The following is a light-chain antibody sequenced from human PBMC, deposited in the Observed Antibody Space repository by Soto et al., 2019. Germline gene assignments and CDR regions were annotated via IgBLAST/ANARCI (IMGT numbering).Light chain of an antibody. V-gene: IGLV1-51*02. CDR1: SSNIGNNY. CDR3: GTWDSSLSVFYV. CDR2: ENN. J-gene: IGLJ1*01. Sequence: QSVLTQPPSVSAAPGQKVTISCSGSSSNIGNNYVSWYQQLPGTAPKLLIYENNKRPSGIPDRFSGSKSGTSATLGITGHQTGDEADYYCGTWDSSLSVFYVFGTGTKLTVL.